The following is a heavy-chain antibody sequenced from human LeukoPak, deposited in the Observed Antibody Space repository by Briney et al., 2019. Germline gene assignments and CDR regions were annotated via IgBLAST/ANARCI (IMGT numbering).Heavy chain of an antibody. CDR2: INHSGST. J-gene: IGHJ4*02. CDR1: GGSFSGYY. D-gene: IGHD2-2*01. CDR3: ARGGGSTTRRELDY. V-gene: IGHV4-34*01. Sequence: PSETLSLTCAVYGGSFSGYYWSWIRQPPGKGLEWIGEINHSGSTNHNPSLKSRVTISVDASKNQFSLKLSSVTAADTAVYYCARGGGSTTRRELDYWGQGTLVTVSS.